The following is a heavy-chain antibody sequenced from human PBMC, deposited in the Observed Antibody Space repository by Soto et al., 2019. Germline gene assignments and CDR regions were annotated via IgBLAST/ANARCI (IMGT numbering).Heavy chain of an antibody. CDR1: GITFSNYA. Sequence: EVQLLESGGGLVPPGGFLRLSCEASGITFSNYAMSWVRQAPGKGLEWVSGISGSGGSTYYAGSVKGRFTIARDNSKNTLYLQMNSLRAEDTAVYYCAKDYKYSGYGAPWDYYYGMDVWGQGTTVTVSS. J-gene: IGHJ6*02. V-gene: IGHV3-23*01. D-gene: IGHD5-12*01. CDR3: AKDYKYSGYGAPWDYYYGMDV. CDR2: ISGSGGST.